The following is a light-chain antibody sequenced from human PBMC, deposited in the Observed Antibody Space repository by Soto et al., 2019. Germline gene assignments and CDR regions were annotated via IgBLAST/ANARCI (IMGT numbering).Light chain of an antibody. Sequence: DIQLTQSPSFLSASVGDRVTITCRASQGISSYLAWYQQKPGKAPKLLIYAASTLQSGVPSRFSGSGSGTEFTLTISSLQPEDFETYYCQQLNSYAITFGQGTGLEIK. V-gene: IGKV1-9*01. J-gene: IGKJ5*01. CDR3: QQLNSYAIT. CDR1: QGISSY. CDR2: AAS.